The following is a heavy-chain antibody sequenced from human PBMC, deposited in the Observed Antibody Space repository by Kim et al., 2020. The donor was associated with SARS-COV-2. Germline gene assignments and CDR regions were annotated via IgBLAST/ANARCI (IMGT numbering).Heavy chain of an antibody. CDR1: GGSFSGYY. CDR2: INHSGST. J-gene: IGHJ3*02. D-gene: IGHD3-3*01. CDR3: ARERKLTIFGVVIGISYAFDI. V-gene: IGHV4-34*01. Sequence: SETLSLTCAVYGGSFSGYYWSWIRQPPGKGLGWIGEINHSGSTNYNPSLKSRVTISVDTSKNQFSLKLSSVTAADTAVYYCARERKLTIFGVVIGISYAFDIWGQGTMVTVSS.